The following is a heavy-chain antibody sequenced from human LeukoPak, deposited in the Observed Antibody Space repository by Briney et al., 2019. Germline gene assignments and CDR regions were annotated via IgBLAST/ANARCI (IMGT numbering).Heavy chain of an antibody. CDR1: GFTFSSYA. CDR3: AKDIAVAGPRYFDL. D-gene: IGHD6-19*01. J-gene: IGHJ2*01. CDR2: ISGSGGST. V-gene: IGHV3-23*01. Sequence: GGSLRLSCAASGFTFSSYAMSWVRQAPGKGLEWVSPISGSGGSTHYADFVKGRFTISRDNSKTTLYLQMNSLGAEDTAVYYCAKDIAVAGPRYFDLWGRGTLVTVSS.